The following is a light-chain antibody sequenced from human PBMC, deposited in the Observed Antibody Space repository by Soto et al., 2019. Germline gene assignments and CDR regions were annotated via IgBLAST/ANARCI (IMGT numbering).Light chain of an antibody. Sequence: SSELTQPPSVSVAPGQTARITCGGNNIGSKSVHWYQQKPGQAPVLVVYADRDRPSGIPERFSGSNSGNTATLTISRVEAGDEADYYCQVWDSSSDHVVFGGGTKLTVL. CDR1: NIGSKS. CDR3: QVWDSSSDHVV. CDR2: ADR. V-gene: IGLV3-21*02. J-gene: IGLJ2*01.